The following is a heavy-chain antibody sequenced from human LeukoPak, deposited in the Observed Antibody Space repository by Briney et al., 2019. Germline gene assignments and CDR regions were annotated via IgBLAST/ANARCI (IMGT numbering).Heavy chain of an antibody. Sequence: GGSLRLSCTASGFTFSSYAMSWGRRAPGKGLWWFSGISAGGSTTYHHDSVKGRFPISRDNSKNTLYLQMKSLRAEVTAVYYCARLVWLDRNFDYWGQGTLLTVSS. V-gene: IGHV3-23*01. D-gene: IGHD6-19*01. CDR1: GFTFSSYA. J-gene: IGHJ4*02. CDR3: ARLVWLDRNFDY. CDR2: ISAGGSTT.